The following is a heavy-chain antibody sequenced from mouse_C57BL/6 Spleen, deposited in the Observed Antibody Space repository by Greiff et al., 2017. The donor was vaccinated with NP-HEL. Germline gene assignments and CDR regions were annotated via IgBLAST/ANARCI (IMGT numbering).Heavy chain of an antibody. V-gene: IGHV5-4*03. D-gene: IGHD1-1*01. CDR2: ISDGGSYT. CDR1: GFTFSSYA. J-gene: IGHJ1*03. CDR3: ARFNYGSSYWYFDV. Sequence: EVNVVESGGGLVKPGGSLKLSCAASGFTFSSYAMSWVRQTPEKRLEWVATISDGGSYTYYPDNVKGRFTISRDNAKNNLYLQMSHLKSEDTAMYYCARFNYGSSYWYFDVWGTGTTVTVSS.